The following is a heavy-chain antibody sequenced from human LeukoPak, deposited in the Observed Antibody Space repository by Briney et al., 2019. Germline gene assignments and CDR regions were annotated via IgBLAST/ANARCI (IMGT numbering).Heavy chain of an antibody. CDR2: IWHDGGKR. D-gene: IGHD3-22*01. CDR1: GLTFTNHG. CDR3: ARDADTSEFFSWLDL. Sequence: GTSLRLSCVTSGLTFTNHGFHWLRQAPGKGLEWVALIWHDGGKRYYADSVKGRFTISRDNSKNTLYLQMTTLRAEDTAVYYCARDADTSEFFSWLDLWGQGTLVTVSS. J-gene: IGHJ5*02. V-gene: IGHV3-33*01.